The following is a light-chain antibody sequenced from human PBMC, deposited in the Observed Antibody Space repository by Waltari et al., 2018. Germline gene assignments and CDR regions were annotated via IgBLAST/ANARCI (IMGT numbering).Light chain of an antibody. CDR2: DVS. V-gene: IGLV2-11*01. CDR1: SSDVGGYDY. Sequence: QSALTQPRSVSGSPGHSVTISCTGTSSDVGGYDYVSWYQQYPGKAPKLVIYDVSKRPSGVPDRFSGAKSGNTAALTISGIQAEDEADYNCCSYAGRATWAFGGGTKLTVL. J-gene: IGLJ3*02. CDR3: CSYAGRATWA.